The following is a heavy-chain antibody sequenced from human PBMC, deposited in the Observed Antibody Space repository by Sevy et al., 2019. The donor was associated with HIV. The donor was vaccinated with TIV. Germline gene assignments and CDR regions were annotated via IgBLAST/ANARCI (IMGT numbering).Heavy chain of an antibody. J-gene: IGHJ6*02. V-gene: IGHV1-69*13. CDR2: IIPIFGTA. Sequence: ASVKVSCKASGGTFSSYAISWVRQAPGQGLEWMGGIIPIFGTANYAQKFQGRVTITADESTSTAYMELSSLRSEDTAVYYCARDEILEWLVTRHYYYYGMDVWGQGTTVTVSS. D-gene: IGHD3-3*01. CDR3: ARDEILEWLVTRHYYYYGMDV. CDR1: GGTFSSYA.